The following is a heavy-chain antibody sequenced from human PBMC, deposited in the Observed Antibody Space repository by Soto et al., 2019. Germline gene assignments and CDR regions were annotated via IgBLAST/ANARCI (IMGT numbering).Heavy chain of an antibody. V-gene: IGHV3-15*01. J-gene: IGHJ4*02. CDR1: GFTFSDAW. CDR2: IKSKTDGGTT. D-gene: IGHD5-18*01. CDR3: TTDRGRRAGYAQDY. Sequence: EVQLVESGGGLVKPGGSLRLSCAASGFTFSDAWMSWVRQAPGKGLEWVGRIKSKTDGGTTDYAAPVKGRFTISIDDSKDTLYLQMNSLKTDDTAVYYCTTDRGRRAGYAQDYWGQGTLVTVSS.